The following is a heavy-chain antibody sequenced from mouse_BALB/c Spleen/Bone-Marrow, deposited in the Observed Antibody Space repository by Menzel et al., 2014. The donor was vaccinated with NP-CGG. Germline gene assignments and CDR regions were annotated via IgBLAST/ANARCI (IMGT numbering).Heavy chain of an antibody. J-gene: IGHJ4*01. V-gene: IGHV3-8*02. CDR3: ARWGYYYGSSERAMDY. CDR1: GDSITSGY. Sequence: EVHLVESGPSLVKPSQTLSLTCSVTGDSITSGYWNWIRKFPGNKLEYMGYISCSGSTYYNPSLKSRISITRDTSKNQYYLQLNSVTTEDTATYYCARWGYYYGSSERAMDYWGQGTSVTVSS. CDR2: ISCSGST. D-gene: IGHD1-1*01.